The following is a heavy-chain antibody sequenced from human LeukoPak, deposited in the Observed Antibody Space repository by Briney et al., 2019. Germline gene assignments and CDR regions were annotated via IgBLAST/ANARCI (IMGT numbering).Heavy chain of an antibody. CDR3: APPGEATVDY. J-gene: IGHJ4*02. Sequence: GGSLRLSCAASGFTFSSYGMHWVRQAPGKGLEWVAVISYDGSNKYYADSVKGRFTISRDNSKNTLYLQMNSLRAEDTAVYYCAPPGEATVDYRGQGTLVTVSS. CDR1: GFTFSSYG. D-gene: IGHD4-17*01. V-gene: IGHV3-30*03. CDR2: ISYDGSNK.